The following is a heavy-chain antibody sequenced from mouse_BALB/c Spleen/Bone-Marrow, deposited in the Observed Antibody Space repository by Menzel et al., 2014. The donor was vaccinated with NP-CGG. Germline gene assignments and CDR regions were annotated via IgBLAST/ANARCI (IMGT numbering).Heavy chain of an antibody. J-gene: IGHJ2*01. Sequence: VQLQQSGPELVKPGASVKMSCKASGYTFTTYVMHWVKQKPGQGLEWIGYINPYKDGTKYNEKFKGKATLTSDKSSNTAYMELSSLTSEDSAVYYCARRISDGYYLDYWGQGTTLTVSS. V-gene: IGHV1-14*01. CDR2: INPYKDGT. D-gene: IGHD2-3*01. CDR3: ARRISDGYYLDY. CDR1: GYTFTTYV.